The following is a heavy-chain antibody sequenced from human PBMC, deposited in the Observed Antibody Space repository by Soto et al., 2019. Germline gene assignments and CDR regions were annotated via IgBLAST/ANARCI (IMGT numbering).Heavy chain of an antibody. D-gene: IGHD2-15*01. CDR2: IIPIFGTA. CDR1: GCSFISYA. CDR3: AREVEYCSGGSCPWGMDV. J-gene: IGHJ6*02. Sequence: SVKVCCNAFGCSFISYAIIWVRQAPGQGLEWMGGIIPIFGTANYAQKFQGRVTITADESTSTAYMELSSLRSEDTAVYYCAREVEYCSGGSCPWGMDVWGQGTTVTVSS. V-gene: IGHV1-69*01.